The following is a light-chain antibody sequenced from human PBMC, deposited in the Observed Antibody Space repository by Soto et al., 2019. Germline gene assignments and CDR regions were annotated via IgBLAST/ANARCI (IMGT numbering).Light chain of an antibody. CDR2: AAS. CDR3: QKYDSAPFT. J-gene: IGKJ3*01. CDR1: HVINKH. V-gene: IGKV1-27*01. Sequence: DIVMTQSPSSLSASVGDRVTITCRASHVINKHLAWYQQKPGKVPELLIYAASTVQSGVQSRFAGRGSGTEFTLTIRSLQPEDFATYYCQKYDSAPFTFGPGTKVDIK.